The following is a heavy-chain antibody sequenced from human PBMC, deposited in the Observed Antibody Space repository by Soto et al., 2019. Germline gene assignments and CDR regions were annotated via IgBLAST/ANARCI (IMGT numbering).Heavy chain of an antibody. CDR3: TIVRVADSALDH. Sequence: PGGSLRLSCVGSGFIFINNVMHWVRQTPGKGLEWVAFMSYDGSDTFYADSVKGRFTISRDNSKNTLFLHMSNLRAEDTAMYYCTIVRVADSALDHWGQGTLVTVSS. J-gene: IGHJ4*02. V-gene: IGHV3-30*02. CDR2: MSYDGSDT. CDR1: GFIFINNV. D-gene: IGHD3-10*02.